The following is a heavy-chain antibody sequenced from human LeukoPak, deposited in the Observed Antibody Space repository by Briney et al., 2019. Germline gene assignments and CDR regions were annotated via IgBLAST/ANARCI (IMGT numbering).Heavy chain of an antibody. V-gene: IGHV3-23*01. Sequence: GGSLRLSCAASGFTFSSYAMSWVRQAPGKGLEWVSAISGSGGSTYYADSVKGRFTISRDNSKNTLYLQMNSLRAEDTAVYYCASIRRGYSYGPFDYWGQGTLVTVSS. D-gene: IGHD5-18*01. CDR2: ISGSGGST. J-gene: IGHJ4*02. CDR1: GFTFSSYA. CDR3: ASIRRGYSYGPFDY.